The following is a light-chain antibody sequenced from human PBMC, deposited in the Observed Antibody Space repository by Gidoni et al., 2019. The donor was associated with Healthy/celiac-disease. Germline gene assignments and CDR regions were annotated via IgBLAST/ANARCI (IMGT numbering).Light chain of an antibody. Sequence: EIVLTQSPATLSLSPGERATLSCRASQSVSSYLAWYRQKPGQAPRLLIYDASNRATGIPARFSGSGSGTDFTLTISSLEPEDFAVYYCQQRSNWPPGGTFGQGTKLEIK. J-gene: IGKJ2*01. CDR1: QSVSSY. V-gene: IGKV3-11*01. CDR3: QQRSNWPPGGT. CDR2: DAS.